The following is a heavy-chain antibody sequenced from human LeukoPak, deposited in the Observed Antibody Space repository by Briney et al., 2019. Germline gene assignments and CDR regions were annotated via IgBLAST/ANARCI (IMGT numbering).Heavy chain of an antibody. V-gene: IGHV4-39*01. CDR2: IYYSGSP. D-gene: IGHD5-18*01. CDR3: AGHSYSHGYGDY. Sequence: PSETLSLTCTVSGGSFTSSSYYWGWIRQPPGKGLEWIGTIYYSGSPYYHPSLKSRLSISIDTSKNQFSLKLNSVTAADTAVYYCAGHSYSHGYGDYWGQGTLVTVSS. CDR1: GGSFTSSSYY. J-gene: IGHJ4*02.